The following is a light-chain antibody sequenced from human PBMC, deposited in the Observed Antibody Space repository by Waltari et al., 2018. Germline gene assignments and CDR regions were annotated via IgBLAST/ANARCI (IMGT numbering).Light chain of an antibody. V-gene: IGLV1-40*01. J-gene: IGLJ2*01. Sequence: QSVLTQPPSVSGAPGQRVTISCTGSSSNLGSPYDVHWYQQLPGTAPKLLIYASKNRPSGVPERFSASKSGTSASLAITGLQPEDEADYYCQSYDSRMTAWVFGGGTKLTVL. CDR3: QSYDSRMTAWV. CDR1: SSNLGSPYD. CDR2: ASK.